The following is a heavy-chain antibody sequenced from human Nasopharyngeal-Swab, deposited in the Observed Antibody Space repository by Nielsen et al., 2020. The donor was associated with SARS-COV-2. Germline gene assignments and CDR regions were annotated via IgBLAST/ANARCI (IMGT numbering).Heavy chain of an antibody. CDR2: ISYDGGIK. J-gene: IGHJ4*02. CDR3: ARGSIAVAGTFHFDY. V-gene: IGHV3-30-3*01. Sequence: GESLKISCVASGFTGSSYAMHWVRQAPGKGLEWVAVISYDGGIKYCADSVKGRFTISRDNSKNTLYLQMDSLRPEDTAVYYCARGSIAVAGTFHFDYWGQGTLVTVSS. D-gene: IGHD6-19*01. CDR1: GFTGSSYA.